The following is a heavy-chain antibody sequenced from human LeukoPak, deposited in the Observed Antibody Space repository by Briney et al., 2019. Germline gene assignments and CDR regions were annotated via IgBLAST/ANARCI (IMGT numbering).Heavy chain of an antibody. CDR2: ISGSGGST. D-gene: IGHD3-3*01. Sequence: GGSLRLSCAASGFTFSSYGMSWVRQAPGKGLEWVSAISGSGGSTYYADSVKGRFTISRDNSKNTLYLQMNSLRAEDTAVYYCAKDSYTYYDFWSGYPTFDYWGQGTLVTVSS. CDR3: AKDSYTYYDFWSGYPTFDY. J-gene: IGHJ4*02. CDR1: GFTFSSYG. V-gene: IGHV3-23*01.